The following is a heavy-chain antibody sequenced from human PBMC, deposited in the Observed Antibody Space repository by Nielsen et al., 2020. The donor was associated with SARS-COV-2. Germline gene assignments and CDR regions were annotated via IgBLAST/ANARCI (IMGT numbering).Heavy chain of an antibody. Sequence: WVRQAPGQGLEWMGIINPSGGSTSYAQKFQGRVTMTRDTSTSTVYMELSSLRSEDTAVYYCARPEVPWYNWNDIGHSRFDYWGQGTLVTVSS. CDR2: INPSGGST. CDR3: ARPEVPWYNWNDIGHSRFDY. D-gene: IGHD1-1*01. V-gene: IGHV1-46*01. J-gene: IGHJ4*02.